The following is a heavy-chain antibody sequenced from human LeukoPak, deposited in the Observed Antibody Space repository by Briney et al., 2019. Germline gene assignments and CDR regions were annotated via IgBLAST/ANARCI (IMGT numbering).Heavy chain of an antibody. Sequence: PSETLSLPCAVYGVSFSGYYWSWLRQTRGKGLEWIGEINNSGSTNYNPCLKSRVTISVDTSKNQFSLKLSSVTAADTAVYYCARGKSSRDGYNRGASVDPWGQGTLVTVSS. CDR1: GVSFSGYY. J-gene: IGHJ5*02. CDR3: ARGKSSRDGYNRGASVDP. V-gene: IGHV4-34*01. CDR2: INNSGST. D-gene: IGHD5-24*01.